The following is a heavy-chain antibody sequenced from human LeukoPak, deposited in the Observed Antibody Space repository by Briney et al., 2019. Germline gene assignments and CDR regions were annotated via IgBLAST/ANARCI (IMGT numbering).Heavy chain of an antibody. J-gene: IGHJ6*02. V-gene: IGHV1-2*02. CDR2: INPNSGGT. CDR1: GYTFTGYY. CDR3: ARDPRYSNYVYYYYYGMDV. Sequence: GASVKVSCKASGYTFTGYYMHWVRQAPGQGLEWMGWINPNSGGTNYAQKFQGRVTMTRDTSISTAYMELSRLRSDDTAVCYCARDPRYSNYVYYYYYGMDVWDQGTTVTVSS. D-gene: IGHD4-11*01.